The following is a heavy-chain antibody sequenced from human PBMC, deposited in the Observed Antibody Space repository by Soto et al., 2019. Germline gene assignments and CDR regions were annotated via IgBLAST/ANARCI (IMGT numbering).Heavy chain of an antibody. Sequence: GGSLRLCCAASGFTFSDSGMHWVCQASGKGLEWVSRMRSKANGYATAYAASVKGRFTVSRDDSKNTAYLQMNSLKIEDTAVYYCARSTGTGSDYWGQGTLVTVSS. V-gene: IGHV3-73*01. CDR1: GFTFSDSG. J-gene: IGHJ4*02. D-gene: IGHD1-1*01. CDR3: ARSTGTGSDY. CDR2: MRSKANGYAT.